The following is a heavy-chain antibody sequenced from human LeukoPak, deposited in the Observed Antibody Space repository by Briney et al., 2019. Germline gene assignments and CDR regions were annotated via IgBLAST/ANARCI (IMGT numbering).Heavy chain of an antibody. Sequence: LRLSCAASGFTFSTYAIHWVRQAPGKGLEWVAVISYDGGNKYYADSVKGRFTISRDNSKNTLYLQMNSLRAEDTAVYYCARHLHISAPGANWFDPWGQGTLVTVSS. CDR3: ARHLHISAPGANWFDP. D-gene: IGHD6-13*01. CDR2: ISYDGGNK. CDR1: GFTFSTYA. V-gene: IGHV3-30*01. J-gene: IGHJ5*02.